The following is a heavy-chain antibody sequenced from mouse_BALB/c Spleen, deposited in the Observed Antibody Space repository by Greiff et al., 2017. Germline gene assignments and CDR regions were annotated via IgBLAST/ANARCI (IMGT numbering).Heavy chain of an antibody. CDR3: ARKGDYGNYVLAY. V-gene: IGHV3-2*02. D-gene: IGHD2-1*01. Sequence: EVQLQQSGPGLVKPSQSLSLTCTVTGYSITSDYAWNWIRQFPGNKLEWMGYISYSGSTSYNPSLKSRISITRDTSKNQFFLQLNSVTTEDTATYYCARKGDYGNYVLAYWGQGTLVTVSA. CDR2: ISYSGST. CDR1: GYSITSDYA. J-gene: IGHJ3*01.